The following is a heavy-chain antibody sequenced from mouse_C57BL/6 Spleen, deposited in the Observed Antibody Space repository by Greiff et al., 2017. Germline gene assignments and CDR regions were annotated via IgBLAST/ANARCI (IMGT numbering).Heavy chain of an antibody. CDR3: ARENSNYGFAY. D-gene: IGHD2-5*01. J-gene: IGHJ3*01. Sequence: EVMLVESGGGLVKPGGSLKLSCAASGFTFSSYAMSWVRQTPEKRLEWVATISDGGSYTYYPDNVKGRFTISRDNAKNNLYLQMSHLKSEDTAMYYCARENSNYGFAYWGQGTLVTVSA. CDR2: ISDGGSYT. V-gene: IGHV5-4*01. CDR1: GFTFSSYA.